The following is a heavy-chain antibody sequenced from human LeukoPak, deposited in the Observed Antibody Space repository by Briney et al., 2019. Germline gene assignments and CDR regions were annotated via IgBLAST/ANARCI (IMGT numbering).Heavy chain of an antibody. CDR3: ARAGIMITFGGVIVKALGDY. D-gene: IGHD3-16*02. Sequence: GASVKVSCKASGYTFTGYYMHWVRQAPGQGLEWMGWINPNSGGTNYAQKFQGRVTMTRDTSISTAYMELSRLRSDDTAVYYRARAGIMITFGGVIVKALGDYWGQGTLVTVSS. J-gene: IGHJ4*02. CDR1: GYTFTGYY. V-gene: IGHV1-2*02. CDR2: INPNSGGT.